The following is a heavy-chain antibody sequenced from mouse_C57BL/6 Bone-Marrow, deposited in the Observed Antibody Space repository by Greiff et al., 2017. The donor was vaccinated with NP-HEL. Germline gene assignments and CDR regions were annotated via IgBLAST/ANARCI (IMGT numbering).Heavy chain of an antibody. CDR1: GFNIKDYY. V-gene: IGHV14-2*01. Sequence: VQLQQSGAELVKPGASVKLSCPASGFNIKDYYMHWVKQRTEQGLEWIGRIDPEDGETKYAPKFQGQATITADTSSNPAYLQLSSLTSEDTAVYYCARDFLLRLNYVDYWGQGTTLTVSS. J-gene: IGHJ2*01. D-gene: IGHD1-2*01. CDR2: IDPEDGET. CDR3: ARDFLLRLNYVDY.